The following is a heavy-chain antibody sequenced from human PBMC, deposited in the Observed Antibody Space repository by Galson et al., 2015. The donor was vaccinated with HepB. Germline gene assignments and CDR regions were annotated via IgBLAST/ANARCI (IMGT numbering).Heavy chain of an antibody. D-gene: IGHD3-3*02. CDR1: GFTFSSCA. J-gene: IGHJ4*02. Sequence: ASGFTFSSCAMTWVRQAPGKGLEWISSIGGYGFDTYYADSVKGRFTISRDNSKNTVYLQMNSLRVDDTAVYFCAKGQPRTSIFGVVIMAWDYWGQGTLVTVSS. CDR3: AKGQPRTSIFGVVIMAWDY. CDR2: IGGYGFDT. V-gene: IGHV3-23*01.